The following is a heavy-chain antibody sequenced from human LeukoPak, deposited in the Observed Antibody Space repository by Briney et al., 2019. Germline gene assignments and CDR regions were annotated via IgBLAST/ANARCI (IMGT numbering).Heavy chain of an antibody. J-gene: IGHJ6*04. CDR3: AELGITMIGGV. CDR1: GITFSSYS. V-gene: IGHV3-48*01. CDR2: ISSFSGTI. Sequence: GGSLRLSCVASGITFSSYSMNWVRQAPGKGLEWVPYISSFSGTINYADSVKGRFTISRDNAKNSLYLQMNSLRAEDTAVYYCAELGITMIGGVWGKGTTVTISS. D-gene: IGHD3-10*02.